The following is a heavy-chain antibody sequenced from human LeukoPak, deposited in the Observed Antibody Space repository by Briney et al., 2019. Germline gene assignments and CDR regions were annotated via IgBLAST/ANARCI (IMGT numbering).Heavy chain of an antibody. V-gene: IGHV3-30-3*02. J-gene: IGHJ4*02. CDR2: ISYDGSNK. CDR1: GFTFSSYA. CDR3: AKSLGKGIQTFDY. D-gene: IGHD3-10*01. Sequence: PGGSLRLSCAASGFTFSSYAMHWVRQAPGKGLEWVAVISYDGSNKYYADSVKGRFTISRDNSKNTLYLQMNSLRAEDTAVYYCAKSLGKGIQTFDYWGQGTLVTVSS.